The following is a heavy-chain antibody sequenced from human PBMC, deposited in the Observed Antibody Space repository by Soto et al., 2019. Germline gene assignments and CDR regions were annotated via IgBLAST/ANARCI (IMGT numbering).Heavy chain of an antibody. Sequence: PSETLSLTCTVSGGSISSYYWSWIRQPPGKGLEWIGYIYYSGSTNYNPSLKSRVTISVDTSKNQFSLKLSSVTAADTAVYYCAGSIAAAGKRPPYYYYGMDVWGQGTTVTVSS. CDR3: AGSIAAAGKRPPYYYYGMDV. J-gene: IGHJ6*02. V-gene: IGHV4-59*01. CDR2: IYYSGST. D-gene: IGHD6-13*01. CDR1: GGSISSYY.